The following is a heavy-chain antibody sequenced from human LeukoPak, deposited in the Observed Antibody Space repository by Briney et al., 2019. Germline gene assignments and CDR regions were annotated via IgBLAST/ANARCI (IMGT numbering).Heavy chain of an antibody. V-gene: IGHV3-53*01. D-gene: IGHD2-15*01. CDR3: AKDSVVDLYYYYYMDV. CDR2: IYSGGST. CDR1: GFTVSSNY. Sequence: GGSLRLSCAASGFTVSSNYMSWVRQAPGKGLEWVSVIYSGGSTYYADSVKGRFTISRDNSKNTLYLQMDSLRAGDTAVYYCAKDSVVDLYYYYYMDVWGKGTTVTISS. J-gene: IGHJ6*03.